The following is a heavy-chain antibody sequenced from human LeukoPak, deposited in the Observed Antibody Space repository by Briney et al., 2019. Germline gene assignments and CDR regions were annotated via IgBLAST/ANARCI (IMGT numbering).Heavy chain of an antibody. Sequence: GGSLRLSCAASGFTFSSYWMSWVRQVPGKGLVWVSRINTDGSSTNYADSVKGRFTISRDNAKNTLYLQMNSLRAEDTAVYYCARENWENAVDFDYWGQGTLVTVSS. CDR3: ARENWENAVDFDY. J-gene: IGHJ4*02. CDR2: INTDGSST. CDR1: GFTFSSYW. V-gene: IGHV3-74*01. D-gene: IGHD1-26*01.